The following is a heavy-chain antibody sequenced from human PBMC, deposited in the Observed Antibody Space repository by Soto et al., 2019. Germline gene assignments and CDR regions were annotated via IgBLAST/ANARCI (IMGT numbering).Heavy chain of an antibody. Sequence: QVQLVQSGAEVKKPGSSVKVSCKASGGTFRSYSISWVRQAPGQGLEWMGGIIPIFDITNYAQKFQGRATIPADESTSTTYMELSSLGSDDTAVYYCARPDEGGYSSNHHYYYALDVWGQETTVTV. D-gene: IGHD3-22*01. CDR3: ARPDEGGYSSNHHYYYALDV. V-gene: IGHV1-69*01. CDR1: GGTFRSYS. CDR2: IIPIFDIT. J-gene: IGHJ6*02.